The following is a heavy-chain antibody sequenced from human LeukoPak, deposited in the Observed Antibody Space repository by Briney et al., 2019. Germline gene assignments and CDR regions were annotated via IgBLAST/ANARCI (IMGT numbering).Heavy chain of an antibody. Sequence: GASLRLSCAASGFTFSSYWMSWVRQAPGKGLEWVANIKQDGSEKYYVDSVKGRFTISRDNAKNSLYLQMNSLRAEDTAVYYCARDPPRYYDSSGYYPPGGDYWGQGTLVTVSS. V-gene: IGHV3-7*01. CDR2: IKQDGSEK. CDR3: ARDPPRYYDSSGYYPPGGDY. J-gene: IGHJ4*02. D-gene: IGHD3-22*01. CDR1: GFTFSSYW.